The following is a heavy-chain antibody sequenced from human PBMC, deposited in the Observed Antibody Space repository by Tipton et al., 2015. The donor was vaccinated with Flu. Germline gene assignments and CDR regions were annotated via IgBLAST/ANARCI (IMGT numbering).Heavy chain of an antibody. Sequence: LRLSCTVSGGSISSYYWSWIRQPPGKRLEWIGHIYDSGNTNYNPSLESRITISLDTSKSQFSLRLSSVTAADTALYYCAGDTAMRTIDYWGQGTLVTVSS. CDR1: GGSISSYY. D-gene: IGHD5-18*01. CDR3: AGDTAMRTIDY. CDR2: IYDSGNT. V-gene: IGHV4-59*01. J-gene: IGHJ4*02.